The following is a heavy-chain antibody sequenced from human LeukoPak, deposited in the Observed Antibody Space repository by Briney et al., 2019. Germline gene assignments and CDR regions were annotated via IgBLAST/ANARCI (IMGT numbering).Heavy chain of an antibody. CDR2: IYTSGST. CDR3: ARESSNWGYYYMDV. D-gene: IGHD7-27*01. J-gene: IGHJ6*03. Sequence: SETLSLTCTVSGGSISSYYWSWIRQPAGKGLEWIGRIYTSGSTNYNPSLKSRVTMSVDTSKNQFSLKLSSVTAADTAVYYCARESSNWGYYYMDVWGKGTTVTVSS. V-gene: IGHV4-4*07. CDR1: GGSISSYY.